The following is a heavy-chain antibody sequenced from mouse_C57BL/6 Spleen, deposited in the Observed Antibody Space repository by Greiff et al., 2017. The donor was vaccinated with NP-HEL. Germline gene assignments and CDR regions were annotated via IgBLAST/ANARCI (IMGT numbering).Heavy chain of an antibody. D-gene: IGHD1-1*01. CDR3: ARALRRGSYFDY. V-gene: IGHV1-54*01. CDR1: GYAFTNYL. J-gene: IGHJ2*01. Sequence: QVQLQQSGAELVRPGTSVKVSCKASGYAFTNYLIEWVKQRPGQGLEWIGVINPGSGGTNYNEKFKGKATLTADKSSSTAYMQLSSLTSEDSAVYFCARALRRGSYFDYWGQGTTLTVSS. CDR2: INPGSGGT.